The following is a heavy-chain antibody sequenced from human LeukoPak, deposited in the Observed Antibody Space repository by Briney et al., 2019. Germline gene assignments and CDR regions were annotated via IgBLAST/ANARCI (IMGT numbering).Heavy chain of an antibody. D-gene: IGHD1-26*01. CDR3: AKDPNPSGSYPFDY. Sequence: GGSLRLSCAASGFTFSSYAMSWVRQAPGKGLEWVSAISGSGGSTYYADSVKGRYTISRDNSKNTLYLQMNSLRAEDTAVYYCAKDPNPSGSYPFDYWGQGTLITVSS. J-gene: IGHJ4*02. V-gene: IGHV3-23*01. CDR1: GFTFSSYA. CDR2: ISGSGGST.